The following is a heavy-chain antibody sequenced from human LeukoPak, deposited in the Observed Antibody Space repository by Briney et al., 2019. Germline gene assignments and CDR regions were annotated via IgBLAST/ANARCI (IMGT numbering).Heavy chain of an antibody. CDR1: GGSISSYY. V-gene: IGHV4-59*08. Sequence: PSETLSLTCTVSGGSISSYYWSWIRQPPGKGLEWIGYIYYSGSTNYNPPLKSRVTISVDTSKNQFSLKLSSVTAADTAVYYCARHVVYSSSWHDAFDIWGQGTMVTVSS. CDR3: ARHVVYSSSWHDAFDI. J-gene: IGHJ3*02. D-gene: IGHD6-13*01. CDR2: IYYSGST.